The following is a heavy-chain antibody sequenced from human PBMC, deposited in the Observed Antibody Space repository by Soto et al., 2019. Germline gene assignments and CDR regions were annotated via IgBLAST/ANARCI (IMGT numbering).Heavy chain of an antibody. V-gene: IGHV4-59*01. J-gene: IGHJ4*02. D-gene: IGHD6-13*01. Sequence: SETLSLTCTVSGGSISSYYWSWIRQPPGKGLEWIGYIYYSGSTNYNPSLKSRVTISVDTSKNQFSLKLSSVTAADTAVYYCARAPSSSQYYFDYWGRGTLVTVSS. CDR2: IYYSGST. CDR1: GGSISSYY. CDR3: ARAPSSSQYYFDY.